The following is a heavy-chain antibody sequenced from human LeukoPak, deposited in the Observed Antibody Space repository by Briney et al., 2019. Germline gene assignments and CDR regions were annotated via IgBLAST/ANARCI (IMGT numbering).Heavy chain of an antibody. J-gene: IGHJ4*02. Sequence: SETLSLTCAVYGGSFSGYYWSWIRQPPGKGLEWIGEINHSGSTNYNPSLKSRVTISVDTSKNQFSLKLSSVTAADTAVYYCARGPDIVVVSAAQIPFDYWGQGTLVTVSS. CDR1: GGSFSGYY. CDR3: ARGPDIVVVSAAQIPFDY. CDR2: INHSGST. D-gene: IGHD2-2*01. V-gene: IGHV4-34*01.